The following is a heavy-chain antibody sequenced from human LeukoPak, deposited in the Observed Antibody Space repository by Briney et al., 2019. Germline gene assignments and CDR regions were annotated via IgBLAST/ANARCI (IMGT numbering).Heavy chain of an antibody. Sequence: GGSLRLSCVASGFTLRSYVMNWVRQTPGKGLEWGSSISGSGDSTFYADSVKGRFSIYRDNSKNTLYLQMNSLRAEDTAVYYCAKRYSTSLAFDIWGQGTMVSVSS. CDR1: GFTLRSYV. CDR2: ISGSGDST. D-gene: IGHD6-13*01. CDR3: AKRYSTSLAFDI. J-gene: IGHJ3*02. V-gene: IGHV3-23*01.